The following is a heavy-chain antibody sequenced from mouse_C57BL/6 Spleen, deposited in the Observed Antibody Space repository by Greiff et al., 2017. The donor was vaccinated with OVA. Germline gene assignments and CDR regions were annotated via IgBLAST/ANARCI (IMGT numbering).Heavy chain of an antibody. Sequence: VQLQQSGAELVRPGASVKLSCTASGFNIKDDYMHWVQQRPEQGLEWIGWIDPENGDTEYASKFQGKATITAYTSSNPGFLQLRSLTSEDTAVYYGTTWGYYGSSPAWFAYWGQGTLVTVSA. V-gene: IGHV14-4*01. J-gene: IGHJ3*01. D-gene: IGHD1-1*01. CDR2: IDPENGDT. CDR1: GFNIKDDY. CDR3: TTWGYYGSSPAWFAY.